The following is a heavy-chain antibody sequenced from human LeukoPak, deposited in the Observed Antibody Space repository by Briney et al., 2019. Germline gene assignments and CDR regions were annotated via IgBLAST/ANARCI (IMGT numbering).Heavy chain of an antibody. J-gene: IGHJ4*02. CDR2: INHSGST. D-gene: IGHD3-16*02. CDR1: GGSFSGYY. V-gene: IGHV4-34*01. CDR3: ASSRLGASYYDYVWGSYRRKGHGYDY. Sequence: TSETLSLTCAVYGGSFSGYYWSWIRQPPGKGLEWIGEINHSGSTNYNPSLKSRVTISVDTSKNQFSLKLSSVTAADTAVYYCASSRLGASYYDYVWGSYRRKGHGYDYWGQGTLVTVSS.